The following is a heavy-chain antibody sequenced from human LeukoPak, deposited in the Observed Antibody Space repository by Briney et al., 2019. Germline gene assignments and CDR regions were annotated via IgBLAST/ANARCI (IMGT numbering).Heavy chain of an antibody. CDR2: IKPDGSEI. Sequence: GGSLSLSCAASGFTFSSYWMSWVRQAPEEGLEWVAKIKPDGSEIYHVDSVQGRFTISRDNAKNSLYLQMNSLRAEDTAVYYCATSRFYLESWGQGTLVTVSS. J-gene: IGHJ4*02. V-gene: IGHV3-7*01. CDR3: ATSRFYLES. CDR1: GFTFSSYW.